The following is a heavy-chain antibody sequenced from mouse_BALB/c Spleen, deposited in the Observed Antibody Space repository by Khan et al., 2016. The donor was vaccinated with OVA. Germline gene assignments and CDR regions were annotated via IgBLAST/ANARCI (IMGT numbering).Heavy chain of an antibody. J-gene: IGHJ2*01. CDR2: INSNGGST. V-gene: IGHV5-6-3*01. CDR1: GFTFSSYG. Sequence: EVELVESGGGLVQPGGSLKLSCAASGFTFSSYGMSWVRQTLDKRLQLVATINSNGGSTYYPDSVKGRFTISRDNAKNTLYLQMSNLKSEDTAMYYCARMARTINWGQGTTLTVSS. CDR3: ARMARTIN.